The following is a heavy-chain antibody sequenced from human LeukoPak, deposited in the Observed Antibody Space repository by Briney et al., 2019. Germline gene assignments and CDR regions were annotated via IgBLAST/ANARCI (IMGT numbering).Heavy chain of an antibody. Sequence: ASVKVSCKVSGYTFTDYYMHRVQQAPGKGLEWMGLVDPEDGETIYAEEFQSRVTITADTSTDTAYMELSSLRSEDTAVYYCATDRSGGTAMVRRYYYYMDVWGKGTTVTVSS. V-gene: IGHV1-69-2*01. CDR3: ATDRSGGTAMVRRYYYYMDV. CDR2: VDPEDGET. D-gene: IGHD5-18*01. CDR1: GYTFTDYY. J-gene: IGHJ6*03.